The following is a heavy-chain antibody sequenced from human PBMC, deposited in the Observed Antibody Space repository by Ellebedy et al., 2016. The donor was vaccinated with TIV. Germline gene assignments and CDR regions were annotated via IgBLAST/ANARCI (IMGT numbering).Heavy chain of an antibody. CDR3: ARVKVTMVRGTCWFDP. CDR1: GYSVSSGYY. CDR2: IYHSGST. D-gene: IGHD3-10*01. Sequence: SETLSLTXTVSGYSVSSGYYWGWIRQPPGKGLEWIGSIYHSGSTYYNPSLKSRVTISVDTSKNQFSLKLSSVTAADTAVYYCARVKVTMVRGTCWFDPWGQGTLVTVSS. V-gene: IGHV4-38-2*02. J-gene: IGHJ5*02.